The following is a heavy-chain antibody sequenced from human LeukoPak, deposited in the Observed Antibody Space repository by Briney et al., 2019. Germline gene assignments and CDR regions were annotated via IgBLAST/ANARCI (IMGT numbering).Heavy chain of an antibody. V-gene: IGHV4-34*01. CDR2: INHSGST. CDR3: ARGGYNILTGHLGVYAFDI. CDR1: GGSFSGYY. J-gene: IGHJ3*02. Sequence: PSETLSLTCAVYGGSFSGYYWSWIRQPPGKGLEWIGEINHSGSTNYNPSLKSRVTISVDTSKNQFSLKLSSVTAADTAVYYCARGGYNILTGHLGVYAFDIWGQGTMVTVSS. D-gene: IGHD3-9*01.